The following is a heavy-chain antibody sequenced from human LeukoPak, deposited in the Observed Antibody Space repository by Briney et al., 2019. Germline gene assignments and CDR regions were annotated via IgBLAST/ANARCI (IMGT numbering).Heavy chain of an antibody. D-gene: IGHD1-26*01. J-gene: IGHJ4*02. Sequence: GGSLRLSCAASGFTFINYAIHWVRQAPGKGLEWVAVISYDGSNKYYADSVKGRFTISRDNSKNTLYLQMNSLRAEDTAVYYCAREPSSGSSRFDHWGQGTLVTVSS. V-gene: IGHV3-30-3*01. CDR2: ISYDGSNK. CDR3: AREPSSGSSRFDH. CDR1: GFTFINYA.